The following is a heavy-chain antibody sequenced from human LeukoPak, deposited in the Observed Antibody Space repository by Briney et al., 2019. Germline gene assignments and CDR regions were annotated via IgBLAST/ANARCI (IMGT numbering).Heavy chain of an antibody. CDR3: ARDLGQYYDTSDNWFDP. V-gene: IGHV3-74*01. Sequence: GGSLRLSCAASGFTFSNYWMHWVRQAPGKGLVWVSRINRDGINTSYADSVKGRFTISRDNAKNTLNPQMNSLRAEDTAVYYCARDLGQYYDTSDNWFDPWGQGTLVTVSS. CDR2: INRDGINT. CDR1: GFTFSNYW. D-gene: IGHD3-22*01. J-gene: IGHJ5*02.